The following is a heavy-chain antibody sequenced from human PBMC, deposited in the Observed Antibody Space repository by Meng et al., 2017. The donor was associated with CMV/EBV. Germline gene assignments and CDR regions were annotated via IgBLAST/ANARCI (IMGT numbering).Heavy chain of an antibody. CDR3: ARALCGGDCYSYYYYYGMDV. D-gene: IGHD2-21*01. V-gene: IGHV3-11*04. CDR1: GFTFSDYY. J-gene: IGHJ6*02. Sequence: GGSLRLSCAASGFTFSDYYMSWIRQAPGKGLEWVSYISSSGSTIYCADSVKGRFTISRDNAKNSLYLQMNSLRAEDTAVYYCARALCGGDCYSYYYYYGMDVWGQGTTVTVSS. CDR2: ISSSGSTI.